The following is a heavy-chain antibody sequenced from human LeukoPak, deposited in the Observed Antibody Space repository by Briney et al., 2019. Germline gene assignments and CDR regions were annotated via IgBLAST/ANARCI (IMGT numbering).Heavy chain of an antibody. J-gene: IGHJ4*02. CDR3: ARHPLTGYFTSSYFDY. Sequence: NPSETLSLTCTVSSASITSSNYYWAWIRQPPGKGLEFIGTIYYDGSTYYNPSLKRRVTISVDTSKNQFSLRLSSVTAADPAVYYCARHPLTGYFTSSYFDYWGQGTLVTVSS. V-gene: IGHV4-39*01. D-gene: IGHD3-9*01. CDR1: SASITSSNYY. CDR2: IYYDGST.